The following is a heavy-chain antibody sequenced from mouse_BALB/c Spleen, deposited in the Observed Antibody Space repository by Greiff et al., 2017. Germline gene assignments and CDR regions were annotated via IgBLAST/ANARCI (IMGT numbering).Heavy chain of an antibody. CDR3: ARGYYGFDY. J-gene: IGHJ2*01. CDR1: GYTFTSYW. D-gene: IGHD1-1*01. Sequence: VQLQQSGAELAKPGASVKMSCKASGYTFTSYWMHWVKQRPGQGLEWIGYINPSTGYTEYNQKFKDKATLTADKSSSTAYMELRSLTSEDTAVYYCARGYYGFDYWGQGTTLTVSS. CDR2: INPSTGYT. V-gene: IGHV1-7*01.